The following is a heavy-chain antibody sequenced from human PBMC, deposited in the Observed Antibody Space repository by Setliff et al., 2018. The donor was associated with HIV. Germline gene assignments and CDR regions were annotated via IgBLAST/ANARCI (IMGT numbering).Heavy chain of an antibody. CDR1: GFTFNSYA. Sequence: LRLSCAASGFTFNSYAISWVRQTPGKGLEWVSAIGASGGRTYYADSVKGRFTISRDNSKNTLFLQMNSLRAKDTAVYYCARDTTYYDMSGYSYMDVWGKGTTVTVSS. D-gene: IGHD3-9*01. V-gene: IGHV3-23*01. J-gene: IGHJ6*03. CDR3: ARDTTYYDMSGYSYMDV. CDR2: IGASGGRT.